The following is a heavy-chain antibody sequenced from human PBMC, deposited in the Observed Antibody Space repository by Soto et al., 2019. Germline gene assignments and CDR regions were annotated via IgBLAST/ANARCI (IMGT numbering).Heavy chain of an antibody. Sequence: QVQLQESGPGLVKPSGTLSLTCAVSGGSITGDKWWTWVRQPPGKRPEWIGEVFHTGSTNYNPSLKSRITISIDKSKTQFSLKLTSVTAADTAVYYCATSQQWPTRLGMDVWGQGTTVTVSS. CDR1: GGSITGDKW. D-gene: IGHD6-19*01. CDR2: VFHTGST. J-gene: IGHJ6*02. V-gene: IGHV4-4*02. CDR3: ATSQQWPTRLGMDV.